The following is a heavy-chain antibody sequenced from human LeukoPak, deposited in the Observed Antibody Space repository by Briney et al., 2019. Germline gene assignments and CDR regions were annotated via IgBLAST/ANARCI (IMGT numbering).Heavy chain of an antibody. CDR1: GYTFTSYG. CDR2: ISAYNGNT. V-gene: IGHV1-18*01. J-gene: IGHJ6*02. Sequence: ASVKVSCKASGYTFTSYGISWVRQAPGQGLKWMGWISAYNGNTNYAQKLQGRVTMTTDTSTSTAYMGLRSLRSDDAAVYYCAVDYGDYANYYYYGMDVWGQGTTVTVAS. D-gene: IGHD4-17*01. CDR3: AVDYGDYANYYYYGMDV.